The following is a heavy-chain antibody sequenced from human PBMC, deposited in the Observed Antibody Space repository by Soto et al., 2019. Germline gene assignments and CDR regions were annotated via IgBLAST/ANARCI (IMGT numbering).Heavy chain of an antibody. J-gene: IGHJ4*02. V-gene: IGHV3-72*01. Sequence: GGSLRLSCAASGFTLSDHYMDWVRQAPGKGLEWVARTRNKANSYTTEYAASVKGRFTISREDSENSLYLQMNSLKAEDTAVYYCARGGSTDWRYFDYWGQGTLVTVSS. D-gene: IGHD2-2*01. CDR1: GFTLSDHY. CDR3: ARGGSTDWRYFDY. CDR2: TRNKANSYTT.